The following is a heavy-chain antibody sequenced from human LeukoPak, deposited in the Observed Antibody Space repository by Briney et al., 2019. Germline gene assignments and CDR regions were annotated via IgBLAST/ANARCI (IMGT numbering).Heavy chain of an antibody. CDR3: ARVLYPPSFSPYYYGSGTYYFDY. D-gene: IGHD3-10*01. CDR1: GYSISSGYY. CDR2: IYHSGST. Sequence: SETLSLTCTVSGYSISSGYYWGWIRQPPGKGLEWIGSIYHSGSTYYNPSLKSRVTISVDTSKNQFSLKLSSVTAADTAVYYCARVLYPPSFSPYYYGSGTYYFDYWGQGTLVTVSS. J-gene: IGHJ4*02. V-gene: IGHV4-38-2*02.